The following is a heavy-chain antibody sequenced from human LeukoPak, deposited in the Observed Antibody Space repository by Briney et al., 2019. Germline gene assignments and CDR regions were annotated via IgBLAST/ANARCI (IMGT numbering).Heavy chain of an antibody. CDR2: IKPDGSEK. V-gene: IGHV3-7*01. CDR3: VGTYRSGPPLDH. CDR1: GFTFNNYW. Sequence: GGSLRLSCAASGFTFNNYWMTWVRQAPGKGLEWVANIKPDGSEKYYVDSVKGRFTISRDNAENSLYLQMNSLRVEDTAIYYCVGTYRSGPPLDHLGQGTLVTVSS. J-gene: IGHJ4*02. D-gene: IGHD6-19*01.